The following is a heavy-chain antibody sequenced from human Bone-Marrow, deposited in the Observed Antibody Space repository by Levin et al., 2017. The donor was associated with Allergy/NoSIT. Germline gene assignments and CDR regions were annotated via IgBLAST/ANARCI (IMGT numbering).Heavy chain of an antibody. CDR1: GYSLGTHA. CDR2: IYPGDAAT. D-gene: IGHD3-9*01. V-gene: IGHV5-51*01. J-gene: IGHJ4*02. Sequence: GESLKISCQASGYSLGTHATAWVRQMPGKGLEWMGLIYPGDAATAYSPSFEGHVTMSADKSVNIAYLEWSSLKASDTATYFCARVDYNFLSGTWGWIDNWGQGTVVSVSS. CDR3: ARVDYNFLSGTWGWIDN.